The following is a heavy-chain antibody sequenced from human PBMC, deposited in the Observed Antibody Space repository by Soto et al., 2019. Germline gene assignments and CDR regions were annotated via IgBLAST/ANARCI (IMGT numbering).Heavy chain of an antibody. CDR2: IFPYDTDT. D-gene: IGHD2-15*01. J-gene: IGHJ4*02. V-gene: IGHV5-51*01. Sequence: GESLKISCKGSGYSFTTYWIAWVRQMPGKGLEWMGIIFPYDTDTRYNPSFQGQITMSADKSIDTAYLQWSSLKASDTAMYYCARLSCSGGTCYSDFDYWGQGTLVTVSS. CDR1: GYSFTTYW. CDR3: ARLSCSGGTCYSDFDY.